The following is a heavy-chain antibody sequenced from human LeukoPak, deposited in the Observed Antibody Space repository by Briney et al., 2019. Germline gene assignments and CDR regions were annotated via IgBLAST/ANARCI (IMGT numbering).Heavy chain of an antibody. V-gene: IGHV3-7*01. D-gene: IGHD1-1*01. Sequence: GDSLRLSCAVSGFTFSSYWMIWFRQAPGKGLEWVAHINQDGSVKNYVDSVKGRFTISRDNANNFLYLQMNSLRAEDTAVYYCAKDKNWNVCDYWGRGTLVTVSS. J-gene: IGHJ4*02. CDR1: GFTFSSYW. CDR3: AKDKNWNVCDY. CDR2: INQDGSVK.